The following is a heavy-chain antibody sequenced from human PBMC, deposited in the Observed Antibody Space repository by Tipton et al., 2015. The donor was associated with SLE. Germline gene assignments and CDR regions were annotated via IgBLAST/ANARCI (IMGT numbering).Heavy chain of an antibody. Sequence: TLSLTCAVYGGSFSGYYWSWIRQPPGKGLEWIGEINHSGSTNYNPSLKSRVTVSVDTSKNQFSLKLSSVTAADTAVYYCARHDRGGSWYPEYFQHWGQGTLVTVSS. CDR3: ARHDRGGSWYPEYFQH. CDR2: INHSGST. J-gene: IGHJ1*01. D-gene: IGHD6-13*01. CDR1: GGSFSGYY. V-gene: IGHV4-34*01.